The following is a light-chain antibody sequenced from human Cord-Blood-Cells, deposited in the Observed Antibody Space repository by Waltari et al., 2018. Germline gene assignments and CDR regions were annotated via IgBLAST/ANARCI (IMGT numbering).Light chain of an antibody. CDR3: CSYAGSSTWV. CDR2: EGS. CDR1: SSDVGSYNL. V-gene: IGLV2-23*01. Sequence: QSTLTQPASVSGSPGQSITISCTGTSSDVGSYNLVSWYQQHPGKAPKLMIYEGSKRASGACNRFSGSKSGNTASLTISGLQAEDEADYYCCSYAGSSTWVFGGGTKLTVL. J-gene: IGLJ3*02.